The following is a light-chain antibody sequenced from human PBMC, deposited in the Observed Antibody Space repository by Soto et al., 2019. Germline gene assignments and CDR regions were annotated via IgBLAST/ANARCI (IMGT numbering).Light chain of an antibody. V-gene: IGKV3-15*01. CDR3: QQYNNWPPGT. J-gene: IGKJ1*01. CDR2: GAS. CDR1: QSISSN. Sequence: EIVMTQSPATLSVSPGESATLSCRASQSISSNLAWYQHKPGQAPRLLIYGASTRATDIAARFSGSGSGTEFTLTISSLQSEDFAVYYCQQYNNWPPGTFGQGTKVEIK.